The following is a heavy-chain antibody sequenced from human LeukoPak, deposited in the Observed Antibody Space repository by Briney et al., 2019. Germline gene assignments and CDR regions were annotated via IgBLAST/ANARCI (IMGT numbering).Heavy chain of an antibody. D-gene: IGHD3-16*01. V-gene: IGHV3-64D*06. Sequence: GGSLRLSCSASGFVFSIYTMYRVRQAPGKGPEYVSTISGSGNGGSIYYADSVKGRFTISRDDSKSILYPQMNGLRSEDTAVYYCVKDFGRVRGTPDSWGQGTLVTVSS. CDR3: VKDFGRVRGTPDS. CDR1: GFVFSIYT. CDR2: ISGSGNGGSI. J-gene: IGHJ4*02.